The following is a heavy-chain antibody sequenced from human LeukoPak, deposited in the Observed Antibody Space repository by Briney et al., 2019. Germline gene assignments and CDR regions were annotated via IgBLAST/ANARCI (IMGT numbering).Heavy chain of an antibody. V-gene: IGHV1-3*01. J-gene: IGHJ6*04. CDR2: INAGNGNT. CDR3: ARESQFYYYYYGMDV. D-gene: IGHD5-24*01. Sequence: ASVKVSCKASGGTFSSYAISWVRQAPGQRLEWMGWINAGNGNTKYSQKFQGRVTITRDTSASTAYMELSSLRSEDTAVYYCARESQFYYYYYGMDVWGKGTTVTVSS. CDR1: GGTFSSYA.